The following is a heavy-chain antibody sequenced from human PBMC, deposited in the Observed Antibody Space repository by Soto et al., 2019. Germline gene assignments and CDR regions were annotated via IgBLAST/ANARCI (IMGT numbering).Heavy chain of an antibody. CDR2: IYYSGST. V-gene: IGHV4-61*01. D-gene: IGHD2-15*01. CDR1: GGSVSSGSYY. CDR3: ARHHVKRGLVAASGWAFDI. Sequence: PSETLSLTCTVSGGSVSSGSYYWSWIRQPPGKGLEWIGYIYYSGSTNYNPSLKSRVTISVDTSKNQFSLKLSSVTAADTAVFYCARHHVKRGLVAASGWAFDIWGQGTMVTVSS. J-gene: IGHJ3*02.